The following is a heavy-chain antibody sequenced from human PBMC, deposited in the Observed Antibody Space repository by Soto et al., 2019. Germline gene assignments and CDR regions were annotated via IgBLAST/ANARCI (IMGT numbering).Heavy chain of an antibody. CDR1: GFSLGSYA. CDR3: EKEDLLRGYRGYGHFDS. V-gene: IGHV3-9*01. Sequence: GWSLIVSCAASGFSLGSYARSWVRQAPGKWLEWVSGISGNGGSIGYADCVKGLLTISRDNAKNSLYLPINSLRAEDTAFYYCEKEDLLRGYRGYGHFDSWGQVTLVTVSS. J-gene: IGHJ4*02. CDR2: ISGNGGSI. D-gene: IGHD5-12*01.